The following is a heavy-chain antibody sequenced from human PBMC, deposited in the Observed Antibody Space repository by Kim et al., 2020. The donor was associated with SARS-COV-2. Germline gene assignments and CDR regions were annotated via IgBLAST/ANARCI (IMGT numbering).Heavy chain of an antibody. CDR1: GGSISSYY. CDR3: ALGCGGDCYSVGEYFQH. J-gene: IGHJ1*01. CDR2: IYYSGST. Sequence: SETLSLTCTVSGGSISSYYWSWIRQPPGKGLEWIGYIYYSGSTNYNPSLKSRVTISVDTSKNQFSLKLSSVTAADTAVYYCALGCGGDCYSVGEYFQHWGQGTLVTVSS. V-gene: IGHV4-59*13. D-gene: IGHD2-21*02.